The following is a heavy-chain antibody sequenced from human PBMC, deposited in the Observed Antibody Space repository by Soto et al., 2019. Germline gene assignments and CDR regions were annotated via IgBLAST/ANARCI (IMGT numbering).Heavy chain of an antibody. D-gene: IGHD3-16*01. Sequence: QVQLVQSGAEVKKPGASVKVSCKASGYTFSTYGISWVRQAPGQGLEWMGWINGYNGNTNYAPKLQGRITMTTDTPTTTAYMALRSLRSDDTAVYYCARMGDVPYYYYGMDVWGQGTTVTVSS. V-gene: IGHV1-18*01. CDR3: ARMGDVPYYYYGMDV. CDR1: GYTFSTYG. J-gene: IGHJ6*02. CDR2: INGYNGNT.